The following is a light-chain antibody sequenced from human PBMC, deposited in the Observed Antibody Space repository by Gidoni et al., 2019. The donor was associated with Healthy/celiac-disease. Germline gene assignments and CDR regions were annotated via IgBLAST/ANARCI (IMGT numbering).Light chain of an antibody. CDR3: QQRSNWPPF. CDR1: QSVSSY. Sequence: NVFTPSPATLSLSPGERATLSCRASQSVSSYLAWYQQKPGQAPRLLIYDASNRATGIPARFSGSGSGTDFTLTISSLEPEDFAVYYCQQRSNWPPFFGGGTKVEIK. CDR2: DAS. J-gene: IGKJ4*01. V-gene: IGKV3-11*01.